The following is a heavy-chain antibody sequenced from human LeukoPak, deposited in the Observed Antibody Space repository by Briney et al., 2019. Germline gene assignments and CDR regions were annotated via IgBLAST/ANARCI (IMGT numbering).Heavy chain of an antibody. Sequence: AGGSLRLSCAASGFTFSSYSMNWVRQAPGKGLEWVSYISSSSRSIYYADSVKGRFTISRDNANNSLSPQMNSLRDEDTAVYYCVLGSPFDYWGQGTLVTVSS. V-gene: IGHV3-48*02. CDR1: GFTFSSYS. D-gene: IGHD3-10*01. J-gene: IGHJ4*02. CDR3: VLGSPFDY. CDR2: ISSSSRSI.